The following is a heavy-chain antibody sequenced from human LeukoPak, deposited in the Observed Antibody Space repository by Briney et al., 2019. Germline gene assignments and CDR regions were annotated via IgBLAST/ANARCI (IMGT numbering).Heavy chain of an antibody. CDR3: ARHFGVISKGVYYYYYGLDV. D-gene: IGHD3-3*01. CDR2: VYSGGST. CDR1: GFTFSSYA. J-gene: IGHJ6*02. Sequence: GGSLSLSCAASGFTFSSYAMSWVRQAPGKGLEWVSVVYSGGSTYYADSVKGRFTISRDNSKNTLYLQMSSLRAEDTAVYYCARHFGVISKGVYYYYYGLDVWGQGTTVTVSS. V-gene: IGHV3-66*04.